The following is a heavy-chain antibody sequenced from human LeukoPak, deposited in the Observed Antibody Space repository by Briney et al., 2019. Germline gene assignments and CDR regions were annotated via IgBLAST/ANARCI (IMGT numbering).Heavy chain of an antibody. CDR2: IIPIFGTA. V-gene: IGHV1-69*13. Sequence: SVKVSCKASGGTFSSYAISWVRQAPGQGLEWMGGIIPIFGTANYAQKFQGRVTITADESTSTAYMELSSLRSEDTAVYYCARGNGTEYSSGRYHFSLYFDYWGQGTLVTVSS. J-gene: IGHJ4*02. D-gene: IGHD6-19*01. CDR3: ARGNGTEYSSGRYHFSLYFDY. CDR1: GGTFSSYA.